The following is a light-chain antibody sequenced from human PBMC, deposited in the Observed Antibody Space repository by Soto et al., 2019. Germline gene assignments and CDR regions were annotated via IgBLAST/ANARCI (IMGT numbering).Light chain of an antibody. V-gene: IGKV3-20*01. Sequence: EIVLTQSPGTLSLSPGERATLSCRASQSVSSNYLAWYQQKPGQAPRVLIYVASSRATGIPDRFSGSGSGTDFTLTISRLEPEDFAVYYCQQYGSSPITFGQGTRLDI. CDR1: QSVSSNY. J-gene: IGKJ5*01. CDR2: VAS. CDR3: QQYGSSPIT.